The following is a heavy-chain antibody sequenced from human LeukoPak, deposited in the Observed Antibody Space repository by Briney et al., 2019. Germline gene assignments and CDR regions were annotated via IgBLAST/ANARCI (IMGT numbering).Heavy chain of an antibody. Sequence: GASVKVSCKASGYTFTSYGISWVRQAPGQGLEWMGWISAYNGNTNYAQKLQGRVTTTTDTSTSTAYMELRSLRSDDTAVYYCARDGAEIFGVVIILDYWGQGTLVTVSS. V-gene: IGHV1-18*01. CDR2: ISAYNGNT. J-gene: IGHJ4*02. CDR3: ARDGAEIFGVVIILDY. CDR1: GYTFTSYG. D-gene: IGHD3-3*01.